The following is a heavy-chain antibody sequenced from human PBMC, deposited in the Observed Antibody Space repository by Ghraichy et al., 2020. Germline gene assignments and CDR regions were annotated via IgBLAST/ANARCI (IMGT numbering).Heavy chain of an antibody. CDR3: ARAGEYYYDSSGYYTY. J-gene: IGHJ4*02. CDR2: IKQDESEK. V-gene: IGHV3-7*01. CDR1: GFTFSSHW. D-gene: IGHD3-22*01. Sequence: GEPLNISCAGSGFTFSSHWMSWVRQAPGKGPEWVANIKQDESEKYYVDSVKGRFTISRDNAKNSLYLQMNSLRVEDTAVYYCARAGEYYYDSSGYYTYWGQGTLVTVSS.